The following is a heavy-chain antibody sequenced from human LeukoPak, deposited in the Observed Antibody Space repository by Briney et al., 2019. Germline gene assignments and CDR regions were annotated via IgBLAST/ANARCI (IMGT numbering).Heavy chain of an antibody. CDR3: AKSPRAGYYGSGNYNLDY. J-gene: IGHJ4*02. D-gene: IGHD3-10*01. V-gene: IGHV3-23*01. Sequence: PGGSLRLSCAASGFTFTSYAMNWVRQAPGKGLEWVSGISGSGGSTYYADSMKGRFTISRDNSKNTLYLQMNSLRAEDTAVYYCAKSPRAGYYGSGNYNLDYWGQGTLVTVSS. CDR1: GFTFTSYA. CDR2: ISGSGGST.